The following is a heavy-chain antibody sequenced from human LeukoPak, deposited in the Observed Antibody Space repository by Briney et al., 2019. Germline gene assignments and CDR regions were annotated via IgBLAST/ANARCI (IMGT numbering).Heavy chain of an antibody. V-gene: IGHV3-48*01. CDR2: IDSSSSTI. CDR1: GFPFITYN. D-gene: IGHD2-15*01. Sequence: GGSLRLSCAVSGFPFITYNMNWVRQAPGKGLEWVSYIDSSSSTIYYADSVKGRFTISRDNSKNTLYLQMNSLRAEDTAVYYCAKAGAVVVVAAKYFDYWGQGTLVTVSS. J-gene: IGHJ4*02. CDR3: AKAGAVVVVAAKYFDY.